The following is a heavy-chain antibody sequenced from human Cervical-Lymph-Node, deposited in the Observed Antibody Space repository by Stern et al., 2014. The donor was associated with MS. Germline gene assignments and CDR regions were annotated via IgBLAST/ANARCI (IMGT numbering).Heavy chain of an antibody. CDR1: GYTFSNFG. V-gene: IGHV1-18*01. J-gene: IGHJ3*01. CDR2: SSDYNSDT. Sequence: VQLVESGPEVKKPGASVKVSCKASGYTFSNFGISWVRQAPGQGLEWMGWSSDYNSDTNYAQNLQDRVTMTTDTSTRAAYMELRSLRSDDTAVYYCARVASDSGAFDVWGQGTVVTVSS. D-gene: IGHD2-21*02. CDR3: ARVASDSGAFDV.